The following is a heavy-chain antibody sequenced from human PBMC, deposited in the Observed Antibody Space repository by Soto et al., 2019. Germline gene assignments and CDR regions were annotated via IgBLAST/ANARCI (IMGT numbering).Heavy chain of an antibody. J-gene: IGHJ6*02. CDR1: GFTFSTYA. D-gene: IGHD1-1*01. CDR2: ISGSGGSI. CDR3: VKGYWKGDV. V-gene: IGHV3-23*01. Sequence: EVQLLESGGGLVQPGGSLRLSCAASGFTFSTYAMNWVRQAPGNGLEWVSAISGSGGSIHYADSVKGRFTISRDNSKNALDLQMNSLRDEDTAVYHCVKGYWKGDVGGQGTTVNVSS.